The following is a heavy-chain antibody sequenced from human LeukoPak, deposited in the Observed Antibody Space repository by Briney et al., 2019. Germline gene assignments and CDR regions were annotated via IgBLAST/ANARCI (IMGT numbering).Heavy chain of an antibody. J-gene: IGHJ5*02. Sequence: ASVKVSCKASGYTFTSYYIHWVRQAPGQGLEWMGIINPSGGSTTYTQKFQGRVTMTRDMSTSTVYMEVSSLRSEDTAIYYCARDGATLLDPWGQGTLVTVSS. CDR2: INPSGGST. CDR3: ARDGATLLDP. D-gene: IGHD5-12*01. V-gene: IGHV1-46*01. CDR1: GYTFTSYY.